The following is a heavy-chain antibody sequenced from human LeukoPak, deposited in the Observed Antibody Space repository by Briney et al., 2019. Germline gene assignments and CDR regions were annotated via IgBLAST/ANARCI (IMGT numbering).Heavy chain of an antibody. CDR1: GFTFRNFA. J-gene: IGHJ4*02. Sequence: GGSLRLSCAASGFTFRNFAMSWVRQAPGKGLEWVSSISGSGGSTYNADSVKGRFTISRDNSKNTLYLQMNTLRAEDTAVYYCARGSGVAVDFWGQGTLATVFS. CDR3: ARGSGVAVDF. D-gene: IGHD3-3*01. CDR2: ISGSGGST. V-gene: IGHV3-23*01.